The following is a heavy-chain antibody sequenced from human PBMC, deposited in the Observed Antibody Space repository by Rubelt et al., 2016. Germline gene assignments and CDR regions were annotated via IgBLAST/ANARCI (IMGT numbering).Heavy chain of an antibody. CDR2: ISDSGGRT. Sequence: EVQLVESGGDLVKPGGSLRLSCAASGFSFGIYSMIWIRQAPGRGLEWVSSISDSGGRTYYADSVKGGFTIARDNSQNTVYMQMNSLRAGDTAVFYYAKDARSSCWYAGMDVWGQGTTVTVSS. CDR1: GFSFGIYS. D-gene: IGHD6-19*01. J-gene: IGHJ6*02. CDR3: AKDARSSCWYAGMDV. V-gene: IGHV3-23*04.